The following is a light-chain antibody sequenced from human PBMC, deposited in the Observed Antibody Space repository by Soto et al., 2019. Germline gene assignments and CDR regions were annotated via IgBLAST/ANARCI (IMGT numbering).Light chain of an antibody. J-gene: IGKJ5*01. V-gene: IGKV1-9*01. CDR3: QQLFDSLIT. Sequence: DIQLTQSKSFLSPSIGESFTITCLASQVISTSLAWYQVKPGKAPKLLIYAASTLESGVPSRFSATVSGTEFSLTITCLQPEDFAPYYCQQLFDSLITFCHVTRLEIK. CDR2: AAS. CDR1: QVISTS.